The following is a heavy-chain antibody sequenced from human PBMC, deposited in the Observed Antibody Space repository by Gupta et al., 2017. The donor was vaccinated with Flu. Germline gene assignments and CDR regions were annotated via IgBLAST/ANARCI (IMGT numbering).Heavy chain of an antibody. CDR1: GFTFSSYA. CDR3: AKDLVVVPAAIEAFDI. CDR2: ISGSGGST. Sequence: EVPLLESGGGLVQPGGSLRLSCAASGFTFSSYAMSWVRQAPGKGLEWVSAISGSGGSTYYADSVKGRFTISRDNSKNTLYLQMNSLRAEDTAVYYCAKDLVVVPAAIEAFDIWGQGTMVTVSS. J-gene: IGHJ3*02. V-gene: IGHV3-23*01. D-gene: IGHD2-2*01.